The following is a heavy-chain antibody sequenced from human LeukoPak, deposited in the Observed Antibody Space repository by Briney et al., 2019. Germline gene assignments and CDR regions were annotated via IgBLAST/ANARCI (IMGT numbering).Heavy chain of an antibody. Sequence: GGSLRLSCAASGFTFDDYAMHWVRQAPGKGLEWVSGISWNSGSIGYADSVKGRFTISRDNAKNSLYLQMNSLRAEDTVLYYCAKLGRNYYDSSGYYYAFDIWGQGTMVTVSS. CDR1: GFTFDDYA. D-gene: IGHD3-22*01. CDR3: AKLGRNYYDSSGYYYAFDI. V-gene: IGHV3-9*01. CDR2: ISWNSGSI. J-gene: IGHJ3*02.